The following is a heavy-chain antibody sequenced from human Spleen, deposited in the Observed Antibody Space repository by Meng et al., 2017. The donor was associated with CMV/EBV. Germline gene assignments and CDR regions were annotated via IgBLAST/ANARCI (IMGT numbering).Heavy chain of an antibody. V-gene: IGHV4-30-4*08. CDR3: ARATGSSWVFQH. Sequence: VPLQESGPGLVKPSQTLSLTCTVSGGSISSSDYYWSWIRQPPEKGLEWIGYIYYSGSTYYNPSLKSRITISVDTSKNQFSLKLSSVTAADTAVYYCARATGSSWVFQHWGQGTLVTVSS. CDR1: GGSISSSDYY. D-gene: IGHD6-13*01. CDR2: IYYSGST. J-gene: IGHJ1*01.